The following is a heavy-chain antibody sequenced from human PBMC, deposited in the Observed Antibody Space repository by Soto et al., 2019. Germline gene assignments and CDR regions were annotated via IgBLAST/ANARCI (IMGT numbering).Heavy chain of an antibody. D-gene: IGHD3-22*01. J-gene: IGHJ1*01. CDR3: TRPPVITPDAEYFQH. CDR1: GFTFSGSA. Sequence: GGSLRLSCAASGFTFSGSAMHWVRQASGKGLEWVGRIRSKANSYATAYAASVKGRFTISRDDSKNTAYLQMNSLKTEDTAVYYCTRPPVITPDAEYFQHWGQGTRVTVSS. CDR2: IRSKANSYAT. V-gene: IGHV3-73*01.